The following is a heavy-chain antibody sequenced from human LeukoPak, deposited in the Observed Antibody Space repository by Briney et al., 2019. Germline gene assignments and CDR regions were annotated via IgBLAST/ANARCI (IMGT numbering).Heavy chain of an antibody. V-gene: IGHV4-59*01. CDR3: ARVPGYCSSTSCQYNFDY. J-gene: IGHJ4*02. Sequence: SETLSLSCTVSGGSISSYYWSWIRQPPGKGLEWIGYIYYSGSTNYNPSLKSRVTISVDTSKNQFSLKLSSVTAADTAVYYCARVPGYCSSTSCQYNFDYWGQGTLVTVSS. CDR1: GGSISSYY. CDR2: IYYSGST. D-gene: IGHD2-2*01.